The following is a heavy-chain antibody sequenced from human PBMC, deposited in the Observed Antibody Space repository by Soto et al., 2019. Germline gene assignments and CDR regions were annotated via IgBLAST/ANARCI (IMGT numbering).Heavy chain of an antibody. CDR3: TKAGGKWRPHPDYGMDV. D-gene: IGHD3-16*01. J-gene: IGHJ6*02. CDR1: GFSFSSYG. CDR2: ISYDGDDK. V-gene: IGHV3-30*18. Sequence: GKLVESGGGVVQPGKSLRLSCEGSGFSFSSYGMHWVRQPPGNGLEWVALISYDGDDKCYPDSVKGRFSISRDNSMDTLFLQMDGLRPDDTGVYYCTKAGGKWRPHPDYGMDVWGQGTTVTVSS.